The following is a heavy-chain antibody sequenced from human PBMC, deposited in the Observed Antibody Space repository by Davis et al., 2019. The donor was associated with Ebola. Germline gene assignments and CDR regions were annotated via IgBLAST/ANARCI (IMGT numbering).Heavy chain of an antibody. J-gene: IGHJ4*02. CDR1: GYTFTGYY. D-gene: IGHD6-19*01. V-gene: IGHV1-2*02. CDR3: ARGVVAVVGNPDFFDY. Sequence: ASVTVSCKASGYTFTGYYMHWLRQAPGQGLGWMGWINPNSGGTNYAQKFQGRVTINADESTSTAYMELSSLRSEDTAVYYCARGVVAVVGNPDFFDYWGQGTMVTVSS. CDR2: INPNSGGT.